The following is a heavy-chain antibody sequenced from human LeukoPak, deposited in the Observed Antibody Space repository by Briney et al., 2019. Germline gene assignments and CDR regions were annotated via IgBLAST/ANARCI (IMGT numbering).Heavy chain of an antibody. J-gene: IGHJ6*03. CDR2: IKQDGSEK. V-gene: IGHV3-7*01. Sequence: GGSLRLSCAASGFTFSSYWMSWVRQAPGKGVEWVANIKQDGSEKYYVDSVKGRFTISRDNAKNSLYLQMNSLRAEDTAVYYCARRRPYSNASQYYYYYMDVWGKGTTVTVSS. D-gene: IGHD4-11*01. CDR1: GFTFSSYW. CDR3: ARRRPYSNASQYYYYYMDV.